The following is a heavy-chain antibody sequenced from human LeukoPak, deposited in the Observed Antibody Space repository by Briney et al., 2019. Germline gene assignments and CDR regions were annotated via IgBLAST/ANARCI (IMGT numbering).Heavy chain of an antibody. V-gene: IGHV3-30*02. D-gene: IGHD5-18*01. J-gene: IGHJ4*02. CDR3: AKDPYSYGSYFDY. CDR1: GFTFSGCG. CDR2: IWYDGRDK. Sequence: PGGSLRLSCAASGFTFSGCGMHWVRQAPGKGLEWVACIWYDGRDKYYVDSVKGRFTISRDNSKNTLYLQMNSLRAEDTAMYYCAKDPYSYGSYFDYWGQGTLVTVSS.